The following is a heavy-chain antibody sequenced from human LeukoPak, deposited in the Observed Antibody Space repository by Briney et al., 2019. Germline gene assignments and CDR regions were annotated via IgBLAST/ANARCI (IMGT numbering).Heavy chain of an antibody. V-gene: IGHV4-59*08. J-gene: IGHJ2*01. CDR2: IYYSGST. CDR1: GGSISSYY. Sequence: SETLSLTCTVSGGSISSYYWSWIRQPPGKGLEWIGYIYYSGSTNYNPSLKSRVTIPVDTSKNQFSLKLSSVTAADTAVYYCARPRYYYDSSGPGWFFDLRGRGTLVTVSS. CDR3: ARPRYYYDSSGPGWFFDL. D-gene: IGHD3-22*01.